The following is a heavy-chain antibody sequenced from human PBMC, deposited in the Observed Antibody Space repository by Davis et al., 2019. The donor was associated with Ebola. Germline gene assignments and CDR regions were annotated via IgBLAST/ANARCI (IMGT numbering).Heavy chain of an antibody. Sequence: SETLSLTCTVSGGSISNDYWSWIRQPPGKGLEWIGYIHYAGNTYYNPSLKSRVTISVDTSKNQFSLRLSSVTAADTAVYYCGRGSGYSSRGGYYYYYGMDVWGQGTTVTVSS. V-gene: IGHV4-59*01. J-gene: IGHJ6*02. CDR2: IHYAGNT. CDR3: GRGSGYSSRGGYYYYYGMDV. CDR1: GGSISNDY. D-gene: IGHD6-13*01.